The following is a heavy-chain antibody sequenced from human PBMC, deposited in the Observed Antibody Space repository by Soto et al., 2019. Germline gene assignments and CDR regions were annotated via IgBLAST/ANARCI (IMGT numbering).Heavy chain of an antibody. Sequence: GASVKVSCKASGYTFTSYAMHWVRQAPGQRLEWMGWINAGNGNTKYSQKFQGRVTITRDTSASTAYMELSSLRSEDTAVYYCARDFADPIRNWNGVPDWYIDYSGQATLVTVSS. CDR1: GYTFTSYA. J-gene: IGHJ4*02. V-gene: IGHV1-3*01. D-gene: IGHD2-8*01. CDR2: INAGNGNT. CDR3: ARDFADPIRNWNGVPDWYIDY.